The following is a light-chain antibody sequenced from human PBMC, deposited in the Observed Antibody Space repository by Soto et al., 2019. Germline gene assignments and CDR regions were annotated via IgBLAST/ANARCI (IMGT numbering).Light chain of an antibody. J-gene: IGLJ2*01. CDR2: DVN. CDR3: TSYASGSSHVV. Sequence: QSALTQPASVSGSPGQSITLSCTGTSSDIGGYDYVSWYTRHPGKAPKLIIYDVNNRPSGVSNRFSGSKSGNTASLTISGLQDEEEADDYCTSYASGSSHVVVGGGTKLTVI. V-gene: IGLV2-14*03. CDR1: SSDIGGYDY.